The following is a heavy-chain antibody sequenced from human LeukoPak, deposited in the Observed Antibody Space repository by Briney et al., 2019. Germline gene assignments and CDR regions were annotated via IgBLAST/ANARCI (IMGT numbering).Heavy chain of an antibody. Sequence: GGSLRLSCAASGFTFSSYAMSWVRQAPGKGLEWVSAISGSGGSTYYADSVKGRFTISRDNSKNTLYLQMNSLRAEDTAVYYCAKGSGYCSSTSCYPYWGQGTLVTVSS. CDR1: GFTFSSYA. CDR2: ISGSGGST. V-gene: IGHV3-23*01. D-gene: IGHD2-2*01. CDR3: AKGSGYCSSTSCYPY. J-gene: IGHJ4*02.